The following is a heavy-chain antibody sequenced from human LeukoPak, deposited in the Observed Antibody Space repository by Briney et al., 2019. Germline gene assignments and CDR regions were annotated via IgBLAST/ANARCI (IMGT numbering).Heavy chain of an antibody. J-gene: IGHJ4*02. CDR1: RGTFSSYA. Sequence: SVRVSCKASRGTFSSYAINWVRQAPGQGLEWMGWIIPIFGTANYAQKFQGRVTITADESTSTAYMELSSLRSEDTAVYYCASLGGGSTVTTYLNYWGQGTLVTVSS. CDR2: IIPIFGTA. CDR3: ASLGGGSTVTTYLNY. D-gene: IGHD4-17*01. V-gene: IGHV1-69*13.